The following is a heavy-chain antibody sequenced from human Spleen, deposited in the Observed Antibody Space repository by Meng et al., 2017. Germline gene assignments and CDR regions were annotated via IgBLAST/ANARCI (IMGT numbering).Heavy chain of an antibody. CDR3: ARGGIATTGTSA. D-gene: IGHD6-13*01. Sequence: EVQLVESGGGLVHPVGSLTLPCAASGFTFRTYGMHWVRQAPGKGLVWVSRINNDGGSRNYADSVKGRFTIARDNAKNTLYLQMNSLRAEDTAVYYCARGGIATTGTSAWGQGTLVTVSS. CDR2: INNDGGSR. J-gene: IGHJ5*02. CDR1: GFTFRTYG. V-gene: IGHV3-74*01.